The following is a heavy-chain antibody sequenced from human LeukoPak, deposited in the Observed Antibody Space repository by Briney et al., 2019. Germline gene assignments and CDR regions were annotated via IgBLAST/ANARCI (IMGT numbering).Heavy chain of an antibody. Sequence: GESLKTSCXSSGYIFTRHWIGWVRQVPGKGLEWMGIIYSDDSDTRYTPSFQGQVTISADKSISTAYLQWSSLKASDTAMYYCARGGTLVRDYFDYWGQGTLVTVSS. J-gene: IGHJ4*02. CDR1: GYIFTRHW. CDR3: ARGGTLVRDYFDY. D-gene: IGHD2-15*01. CDR2: IYSDDSDT. V-gene: IGHV5-51*01.